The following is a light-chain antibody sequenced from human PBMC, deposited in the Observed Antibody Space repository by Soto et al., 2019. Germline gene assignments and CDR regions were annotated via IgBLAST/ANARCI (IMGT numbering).Light chain of an antibody. V-gene: IGLV2-14*01. J-gene: IGLJ2*01. Sequence: QSALTQPASVSGSPGQSITISCTGTSSDVGGYNYVSWYQQHPGKAPKLMIYDVSNRPSGVSNRFSGSKSGNTASLTISGLQAEYEADYYGSSYTSSSTLFGGGTKLTVL. CDR1: SSDVGGYNY. CDR2: DVS. CDR3: SSYTSSSTL.